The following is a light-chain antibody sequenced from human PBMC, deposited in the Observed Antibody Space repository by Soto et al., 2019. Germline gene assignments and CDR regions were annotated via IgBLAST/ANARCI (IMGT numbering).Light chain of an antibody. CDR2: GVS. Sequence: EIVLTQSKGTLSLSPGERATRPCRASQSVRSDYFAWYQQKPGQAPRVIIFGVSTRATGIPDRFSGSGSGTDFTLTISSLQSEDFAVYYCQQYDNWRTFGQGAKVDI. CDR1: QSVRSDY. J-gene: IGKJ1*01. V-gene: IGKV3-20*01. CDR3: QQYDNWRT.